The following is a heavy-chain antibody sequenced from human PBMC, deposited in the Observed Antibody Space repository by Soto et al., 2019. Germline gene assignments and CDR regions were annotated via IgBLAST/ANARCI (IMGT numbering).Heavy chain of an antibody. V-gene: IGHV4-59*01. CDR1: GGSISSYY. CDR3: ARGNGYYDYVWGSYRSFRWFDP. D-gene: IGHD3-16*02. J-gene: IGHJ5*02. Sequence: PSETLSLTCTVSGGSISSYYWSWIRQPPGKGLEWIGYIYYSGSTNYNPSLKSRVTISVDTSKNQFSLKLSSVTAADTAVYYCARGNGYYDYVWGSYRSFRWFDPWGQGTLVTVSS. CDR2: IYYSGST.